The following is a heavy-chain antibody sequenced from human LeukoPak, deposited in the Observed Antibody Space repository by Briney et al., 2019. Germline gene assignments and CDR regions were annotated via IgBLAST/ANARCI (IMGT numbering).Heavy chain of an antibody. V-gene: IGHV5-51*01. CDR1: GYSFTDYW. Sequence: GESLKIPCKGSGYSFTDYWSGWLRQMPGKALERMGTIYPGDSDTRYSPSFQGQVTISADKSISTAYLQWSSLKASDSAMYYCARGLIKGDSRSAFDIWGQGTMVTVSS. D-gene: IGHD2-21*02. J-gene: IGHJ3*02. CDR2: IYPGDSDT. CDR3: ARGLIKGDSRSAFDI.